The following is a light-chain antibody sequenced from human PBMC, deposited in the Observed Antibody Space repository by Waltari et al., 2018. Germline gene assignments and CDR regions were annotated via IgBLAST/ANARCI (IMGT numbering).Light chain of an antibody. V-gene: IGLV2-23*01. J-gene: IGLJ1*01. CDR3: SSYAGSSTLYV. Sequence: QSALTQPASVSGSPGQSLTISCTGTTSDVGSYNLVSWSQQHPGKAPKLMIYEGSKRPSGVSNRFSGSKSGNTASLTISGLQAEDEADYFCSSYAGSSTLYVFGTGTKVTVL. CDR1: TSDVGSYNL. CDR2: EGS.